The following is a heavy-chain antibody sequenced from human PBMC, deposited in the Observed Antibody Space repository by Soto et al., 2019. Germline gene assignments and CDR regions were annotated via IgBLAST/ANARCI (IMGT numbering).Heavy chain of an antibody. Sequence: GGSLRLSCAASGFTFSSYAMSWVRQAPGKGLEWVSAISGSGGSTYYADSVKGRFTISRDNSKNTLYLQMNSLRAEDTAVYYCARGIAAQRGYYYYGMDGWGQGTTVTVSS. D-gene: IGHD6-13*01. CDR1: GFTFSSYA. J-gene: IGHJ6*02. CDR3: ARGIAAQRGYYYYGMDG. CDR2: ISGSGGST. V-gene: IGHV3-23*01.